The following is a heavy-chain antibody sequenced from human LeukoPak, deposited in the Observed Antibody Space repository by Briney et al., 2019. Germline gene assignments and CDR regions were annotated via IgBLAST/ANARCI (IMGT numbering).Heavy chain of an antibody. CDR1: GFTFSNAW. CDR3: TTDRSGSYYADY. J-gene: IGHJ4*02. V-gene: IGHV3-15*01. D-gene: IGHD1-26*01. Sequence: PGRSLRLSCAASGFTFSNAWMSWVRQAPGKGLEWVGRIKSKTDGGTTDYAAPVKGRFTISRDDSKNTLYLQMNSLKTEDTAVYYCTTDRSGSYYADYWGQGTLVTVSS. CDR2: IKSKTDGGTT.